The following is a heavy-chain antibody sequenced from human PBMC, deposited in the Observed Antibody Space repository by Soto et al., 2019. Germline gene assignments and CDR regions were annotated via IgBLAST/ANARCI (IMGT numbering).Heavy chain of an antibody. CDR1: GFTFSSYW. V-gene: IGHV3-7*01. CDR3: ASMGTYRYNWFDP. Sequence: GESLKISCAASGFTFSSYWMIWVRQAPGRGLEWVANINQDGSEIFYVDSVKGRFTISRDNAKNSLYLQMSILRAEDTAVYYCASMGTYRYNWFDPWGQGTLVTVSS. J-gene: IGHJ5*02. CDR2: INQDGSEI. D-gene: IGHD3-16*02.